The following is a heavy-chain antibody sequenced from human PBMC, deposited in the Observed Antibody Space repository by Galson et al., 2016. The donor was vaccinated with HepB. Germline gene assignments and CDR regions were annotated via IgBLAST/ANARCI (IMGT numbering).Heavy chain of an antibody. J-gene: IGHJ6*02. V-gene: IGHV1-8*01. Sequence: SVKVSCKASGYTFTSYDINWVRQATGQGLEWMGWMNPNSDNTGYAQKFQGRVTMTRNTSISTAYMELSSLRSEDTAVYYCARPSLLGYGGYYYYGLDVGGQGTPVTVSS. CDR2: MNPNSDNT. D-gene: IGHD5-12*01. CDR3: ARPSLLGYGGYYYYGLDV. CDR1: GYTFTSYD.